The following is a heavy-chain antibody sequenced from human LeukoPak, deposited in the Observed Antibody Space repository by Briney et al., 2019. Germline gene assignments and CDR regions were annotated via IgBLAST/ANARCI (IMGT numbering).Heavy chain of an antibody. J-gene: IGHJ4*02. CDR1: GLTFSDYY. D-gene: IGHD3-22*01. Sequence: RGSLRLSCAASGLTFSDYYMTWIRQAQGKGLEWVSSISGTGTTIYSADSVRGRFTVSRDNARNSLFLHMNSLRAEDTAVYYCAVQITMIVVVPYFDYWGQGTLVTVSS. CDR2: ISGTGTTI. V-gene: IGHV3-11*04. CDR3: AVQITMIVVVPYFDY.